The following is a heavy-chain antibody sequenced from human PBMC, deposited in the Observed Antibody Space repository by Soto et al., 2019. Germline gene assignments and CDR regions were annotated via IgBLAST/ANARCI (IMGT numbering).Heavy chain of an antibody. CDR3: ARDASDSSGYPPLGYYYYYGMDV. Sequence: PGGSLRLSCAASGFTFSSYALHWVRQAPGTGLEWVAVISYDGSNKYYADSVKGRFTISRDNSKNTLYLQMNSLRAEDTAVYYCARDASDSSGYPPLGYYYYYGMDVWGQGTTVTVSS. J-gene: IGHJ6*02. CDR2: ISYDGSNK. D-gene: IGHD3-22*01. V-gene: IGHV3-30-3*01. CDR1: GFTFSSYA.